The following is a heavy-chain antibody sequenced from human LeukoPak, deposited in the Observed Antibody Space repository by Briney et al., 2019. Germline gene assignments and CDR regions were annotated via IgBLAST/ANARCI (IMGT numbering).Heavy chain of an antibody. CDR3: AKTGSTVTTLNWFDP. J-gene: IGHJ5*02. V-gene: IGHV3-23*01. D-gene: IGHD4-17*01. CDR1: GFTFSSNA. Sequence: PGGSLRLSCAASGFTFSSNAMSWVRQAPGKGLEWVSGISVGGGSTLYADSVKGRFTISRDNSKNTLYLQMNSLRGEDTAVYYCAKTGSTVTTLNWFDPWGQGTLVTVSS. CDR2: ISVGGGST.